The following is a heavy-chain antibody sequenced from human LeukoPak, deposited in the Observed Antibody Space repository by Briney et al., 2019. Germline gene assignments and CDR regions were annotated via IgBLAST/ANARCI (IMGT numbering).Heavy chain of an antibody. CDR3: ARLRESDTSGWYYYYYMDV. V-gene: IGHV4-59*08. CDR1: GGSISSYY. CDR2: IYYSGST. D-gene: IGHD3-10*01. J-gene: IGHJ6*03. Sequence: SETLSLTCTVSGGSISSYYWSWIRQPPGKGLEWIGYIYYSGSTNYNPSLKSRVTISVDTSKNQFSLKLSSVTAADTAVYYCARLRESDTSGWYYYYYMDVWGKGTTVTISS.